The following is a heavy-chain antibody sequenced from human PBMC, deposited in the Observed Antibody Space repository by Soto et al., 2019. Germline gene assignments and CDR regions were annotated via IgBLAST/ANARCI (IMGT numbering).Heavy chain of an antibody. V-gene: IGHV1-46*01. CDR3: ARFPSYYDFWSGYPYGMDV. J-gene: IGHJ6*02. Sequence: ASVKVSCKASGYTFTSYYMHWVRQAPGQGLEWMGIINPSGGSTSYAQKFQGRVTMTRDTSTSTVYMELSSLRSEDTAVYYCARFPSYYDFWSGYPYGMDVWGQGTTVTVSS. CDR1: GYTFTSYY. D-gene: IGHD3-3*01. CDR2: INPSGGST.